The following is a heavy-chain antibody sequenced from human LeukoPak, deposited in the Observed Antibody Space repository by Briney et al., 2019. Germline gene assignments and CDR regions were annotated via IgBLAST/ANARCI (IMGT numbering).Heavy chain of an antibody. CDR3: ARGGLSSGPRWFDP. Sequence: PSETLSLTCTVSGGSISSYYWSWIRQPPGKGLEWIGYFYSSGSTNYNPSLESRVTISVDTSKHQFSLKLSSVTAADTAVYYCARGGLSSGPRWFDPWGQGTLVTVSS. CDR2: FYSSGST. D-gene: IGHD3-22*01. V-gene: IGHV4-59*08. J-gene: IGHJ5*02. CDR1: GGSISSYY.